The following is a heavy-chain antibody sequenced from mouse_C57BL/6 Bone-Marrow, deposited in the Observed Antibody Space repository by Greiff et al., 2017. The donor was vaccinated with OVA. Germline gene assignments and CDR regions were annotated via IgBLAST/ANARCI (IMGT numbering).Heavy chain of an antibody. CDR3: AREGLLRLFAY. CDR1: GYTFTSYG. V-gene: IGHV1-81*01. D-gene: IGHD1-1*01. J-gene: IGHJ3*01. Sequence: VQLQQSGAELVRPGASVKLSCKASGYTFTSYGISWVKQRTGQGLEWIGEIYPRSGNTYYNEKFKGKATLTADKSSSTAYMELRSLTSEDSAVYFCAREGLLRLFAYWGQGTLVTVSA. CDR2: IYPRSGNT.